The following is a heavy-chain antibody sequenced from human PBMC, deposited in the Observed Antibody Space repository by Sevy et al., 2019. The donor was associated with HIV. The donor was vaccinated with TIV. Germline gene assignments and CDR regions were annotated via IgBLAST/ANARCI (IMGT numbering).Heavy chain of an antibody. D-gene: IGHD3-3*01. CDR2: IKTKTEGGTT. Sequence: GGSLRLSCAASGFTFTNAWMNWVRQAPGKGLEWVGQIKTKTEGGTTDYAAPVKGRFTISRDDSKTTLYLQMNSLKTADTAVYYCTTDRVRRRWDYDFCSYWGQGTLVTVSS. CDR1: GFTFTNAW. CDR3: TTDRVRRRWDYDFCSY. J-gene: IGHJ4*02. V-gene: IGHV3-15*01.